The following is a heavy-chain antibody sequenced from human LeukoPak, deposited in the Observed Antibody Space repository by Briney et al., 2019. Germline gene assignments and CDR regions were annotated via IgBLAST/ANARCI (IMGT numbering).Heavy chain of an antibody. D-gene: IGHD1-1*01. J-gene: IGHJ3*02. CDR3: ARAQLVQLERSYDAFDI. CDR1: GFTFSSYS. CDR2: ISSSSSYI. Sequence: GGSLRLSCAASGFTFSSYSMNWVRQAPGKGLEWVSSISSSSSYIYYADSVKGRFTISRDNAKNSLYLQMNSLRAEDTAVYYCARAQLVQLERSYDAFDIWGQGTMVTVSS. V-gene: IGHV3-21*01.